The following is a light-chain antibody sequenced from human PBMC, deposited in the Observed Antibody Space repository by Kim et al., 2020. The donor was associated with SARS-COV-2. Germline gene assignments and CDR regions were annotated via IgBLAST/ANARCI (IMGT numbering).Light chain of an antibody. J-gene: IGLJ2*01. CDR1: SGHSSSA. V-gene: IGLV4-69*01. Sequence: ASVKLTCTLSSGHSSSAIAWHQQQPEKGPRFLMKINSDGSHIKGDGIPDRFSGSRSGAERYLTITSLQSEDEADYYCQTWGSVTVIFGGWTKVTVL. CDR3: QTWGSVTVI. CDR2: INSDGSH.